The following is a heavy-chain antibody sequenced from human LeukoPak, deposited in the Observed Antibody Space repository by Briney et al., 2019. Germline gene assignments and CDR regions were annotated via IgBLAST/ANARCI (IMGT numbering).Heavy chain of an antibody. V-gene: IGHV4-38-2*02. CDR3: ARHAPHYKMATIPNFDY. D-gene: IGHD5-24*01. J-gene: IGHJ4*02. CDR2: IYYSGST. Sequence: SETLSLTCTVSGYSISSGYYWGWIRQPPGKGLEWIGYIYYSGSTNYNPSLKSRVTISVDTSKNQFSLKLSSVTAADTAVYYCARHAPHYKMATIPNFDYWGQGTLVTVSS. CDR1: GYSISSGYY.